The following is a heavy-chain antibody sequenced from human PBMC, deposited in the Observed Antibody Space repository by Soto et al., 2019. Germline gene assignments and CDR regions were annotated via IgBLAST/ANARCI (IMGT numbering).Heavy chain of an antibody. J-gene: IGHJ4*02. V-gene: IGHV4-34*01. CDR2: INHSGST. CDR3: ARYLRGYCSGGSCHSDRFDY. D-gene: IGHD2-15*01. CDR1: GGSFGGYD. Sequence: LETLCLTCGVYGGSFGGYDGSWVRQPPGKGLEWIGEINHSGSTNYNPSLKSRVTISVDTSKNQFSLKLSSVTAADTAVYYCARYLRGYCSGGSCHSDRFDYWGQGTLVTVSS.